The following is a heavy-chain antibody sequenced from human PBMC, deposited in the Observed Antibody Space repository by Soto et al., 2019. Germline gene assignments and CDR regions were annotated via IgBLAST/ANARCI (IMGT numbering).Heavy chain of an antibody. CDR2: SIPVLGTT. Sequence: QVQLVQSGAEVKKPGSSVKVSCKASGGAFSSFDISWVRQAPGLGLEWMGGSIPVLGTTSYAQKFQGRITITADASTRTAHMVLYSLRADDTAIYDCARAGAERERSYDCWGGSFDSWGQGTLVTVSS. CDR3: ARAGAERERSYDCWGGSFDS. CDR1: GGAFSSFD. V-gene: IGHV1-69*01. D-gene: IGHD3-3*01. J-gene: IGHJ4*02.